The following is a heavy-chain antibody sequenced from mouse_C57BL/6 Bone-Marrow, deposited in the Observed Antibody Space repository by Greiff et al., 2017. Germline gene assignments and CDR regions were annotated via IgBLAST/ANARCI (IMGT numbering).Heavy chain of an antibody. CDR3: ARDGNYCYFEV. D-gene: IGHD2-1*01. CDR2: INPNNGGT. V-gene: IGHV1-26*01. Sequence: VQLQQSGPELVKPGASVKISCKASGYTFTDYYMNWVKQSHGKSLEWIGDINPNNGGTSYNQKFKGKATLTVDKSSSTAYMELRSLTSEDSAVYYCARDGNYCYFEVWGTGTTVTVSS. CDR1: GYTFTDYY. J-gene: IGHJ1*03.